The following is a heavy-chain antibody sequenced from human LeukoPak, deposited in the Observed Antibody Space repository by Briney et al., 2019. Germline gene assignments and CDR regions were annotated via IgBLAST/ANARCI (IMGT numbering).Heavy chain of an antibody. J-gene: IGHJ4*02. V-gene: IGHV3-7*01. CDR3: ARDKVVGATYFDN. D-gene: IGHD1-26*01. CDR1: GFTFSNYW. CDR2: LKQDGSEE. Sequence: GGSLRLSCAASGFTFSNYWMSWVRRAPGKGLEWVANLKQDGSEEYYVDSAKGRFTISRDNAENSLYLQMNSLRDDDTALYYCARDKVVGATYFDNWGQGILVTVSS.